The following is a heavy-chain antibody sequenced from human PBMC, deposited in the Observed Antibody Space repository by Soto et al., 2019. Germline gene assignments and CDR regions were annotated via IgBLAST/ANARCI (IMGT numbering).Heavy chain of an antibody. CDR2: IIPIFGTA. V-gene: IGHV1-69*13. CDR3: ARDPVVAATQTFYYYGMDV. CDR1: GGTFSSYA. Sequence: SVKVSCKASGGTFSSYAISWVRQAPGQGLEWMGGIIPIFGTANYAQKFQGRVTITADESTSTAYMELSSLRSEDTAVYYCARDPVVAATQTFYYYGMDVWGQGTTVTVSS. D-gene: IGHD2-15*01. J-gene: IGHJ6*02.